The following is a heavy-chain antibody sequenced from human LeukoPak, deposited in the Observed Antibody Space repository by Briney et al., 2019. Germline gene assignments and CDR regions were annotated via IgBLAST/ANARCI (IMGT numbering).Heavy chain of an antibody. V-gene: IGHV2-5*01. CDR1: GFSLSTSGVG. CDR2: IYWNDDK. D-gene: IGHD3-16*01. CDR3: AHSGVMITFGAEKEDWYFDL. J-gene: IGHJ2*01. Sequence: GPTLVKPTQTLTLTCTFSGFSLSTSGVGVGWIRQPPGKALEWLALIYWNDDKRYSPSLKSRLTITKDTSKNHVVLTMTHMDPVDKAKYYCAHSGVMITFGAEKEDWYFDLWGRGTLVTVSS.